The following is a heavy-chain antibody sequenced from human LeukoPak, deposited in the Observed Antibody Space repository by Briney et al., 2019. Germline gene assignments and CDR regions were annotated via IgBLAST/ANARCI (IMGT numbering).Heavy chain of an antibody. Sequence: GGSLRLSCAASGFTFSSYWMSWVRQAPGKGLEWVANIKQDGSEKYYVDSVKGRFTISRDNSKNTLYLQMNSLRAEDTALYYCAKDLLPVAANWWGQGTLVTVSS. CDR1: GFTFSSYW. J-gene: IGHJ4*02. CDR2: IKQDGSEK. V-gene: IGHV3-7*03. CDR3: AKDLLPVAANW. D-gene: IGHD6-19*01.